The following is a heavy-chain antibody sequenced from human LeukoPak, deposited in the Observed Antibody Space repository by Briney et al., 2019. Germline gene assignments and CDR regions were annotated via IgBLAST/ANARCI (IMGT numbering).Heavy chain of an antibody. D-gene: IGHD1-26*01. J-gene: IGHJ4*02. Sequence: PGGSLRLSCAASGFTFSSYEMNWVRQAPGKGLEWVSYISSSGSTIYYADSVKGRFTISRDNAKNSLYLQMNSLRAEDTAVYYCARALGGSYSRPFDWWGQGTLVTVSS. CDR3: ARALGGSYSRPFDW. V-gene: IGHV3-48*03. CDR1: GFTFSSYE. CDR2: ISSSGSTI.